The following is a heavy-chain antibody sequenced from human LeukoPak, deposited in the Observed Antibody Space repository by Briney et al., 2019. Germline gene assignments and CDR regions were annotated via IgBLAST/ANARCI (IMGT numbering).Heavy chain of an antibody. V-gene: IGHV1-2*02. CDR1: GYTFTDYY. Sequence: ASVKVSCKASGYTFTDYYMHWVRQAPGQGLEWMGWINPNSGATNYAQKFQGRVTMTRDTSISTAYMELSRLSSDDTAVYYCARIYDSSGYSPYYFDCWGQGTLVTVSS. D-gene: IGHD3-22*01. CDR3: ARIYDSSGYSPYYFDC. J-gene: IGHJ4*02. CDR2: INPNSGAT.